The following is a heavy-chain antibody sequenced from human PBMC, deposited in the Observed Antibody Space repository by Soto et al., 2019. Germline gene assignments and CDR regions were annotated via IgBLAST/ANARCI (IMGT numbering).Heavy chain of an antibody. CDR3: ARAQTTGDFDY. CDR1: GGSISSYY. CDR2: IYYSGST. V-gene: IGHV4-59*01. J-gene: IGHJ4*02. Sequence: ETLSLTCTVSGGSISSYYWSWIRQPPGKGLEWIGYIYYSGSTNYNPSLKSRVTISVDTSKNQFSLKLSSVTAADTAVYYCARAQTTGDFDYWGQGTLVTVSS.